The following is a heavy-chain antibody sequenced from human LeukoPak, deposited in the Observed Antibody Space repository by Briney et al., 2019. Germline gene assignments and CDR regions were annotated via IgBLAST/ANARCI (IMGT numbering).Heavy chain of an antibody. CDR2: IRFDGRKA. Sequence: GGSLRLSCAASGFTFMNYGMHWVRQAPGKGLEWVAFIRFDGRKAYYADSVKGRFTISRDNAKNSLYLQMNSLRAEDTAVYYCAELGITMIGGVWGKGTTVTISS. CDR1: GFTFMNYG. CDR3: AELGITMIGGV. V-gene: IGHV3-30*02. D-gene: IGHD3-10*02. J-gene: IGHJ6*04.